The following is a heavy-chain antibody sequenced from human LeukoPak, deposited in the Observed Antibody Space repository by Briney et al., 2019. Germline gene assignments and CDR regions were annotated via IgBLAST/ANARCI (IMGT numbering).Heavy chain of an antibody. J-gene: IGHJ4*02. CDR2: ISAYNGNT. V-gene: IGHV1-18*01. D-gene: IGHD1-26*01. CDR3: ARDVIVGATTRFDY. CDR1: GYTFTSYG. Sequence: GESLKISCKGSGYTFTSYGLSWVRQAPGQGLEWMGWISAYNGNTNYAQKLQGRVTMTTDTSTSTAYMELRSLRSDDTAVYYCARDVIVGATTRFDYWGQGTLVTVSS.